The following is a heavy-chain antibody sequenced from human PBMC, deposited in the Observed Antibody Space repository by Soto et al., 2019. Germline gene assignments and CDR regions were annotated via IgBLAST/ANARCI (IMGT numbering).Heavy chain of an antibody. D-gene: IGHD2-21*02. J-gene: IGHJ3*02. V-gene: IGHV3-48*03. Sequence: GSLTLSCAASGFTFSTYEMNWVRQAPGKGLEWVSYISNSGNTIYYADSVEGRFTVSRDNSKNSLYLQMNSLRAEDTAVYYCASPLVTAPHDAVDIWGRGTMVTVSS. CDR3: ASPLVTAPHDAVDI. CDR2: ISNSGNTI. CDR1: GFTFSTYE.